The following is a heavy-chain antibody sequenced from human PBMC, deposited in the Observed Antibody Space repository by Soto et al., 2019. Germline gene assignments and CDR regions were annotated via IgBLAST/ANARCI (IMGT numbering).Heavy chain of an antibody. CDR2: ISYDGSNK. CDR1: GFTFSSYG. Sequence: QVQLVESGGGVVQPGRSLRLSCAASGFTFSSYGMHWVRQAPGKGLEWVAVISYDGSNKYYADSVKGRFTISRDNSKNTLYLQMNSLRAEDTAVYYCAKAYYGGHHVDWFDPWGQGTLVTVSS. V-gene: IGHV3-30*18. D-gene: IGHD3-22*01. CDR3: AKAYYGGHHVDWFDP. J-gene: IGHJ5*02.